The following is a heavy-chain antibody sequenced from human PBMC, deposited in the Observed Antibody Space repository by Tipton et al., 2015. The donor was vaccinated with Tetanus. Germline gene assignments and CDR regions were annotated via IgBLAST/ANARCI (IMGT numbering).Heavy chain of an antibody. CDR3: ARDLWPVAVAGGLAFDI. CDR1: GFTFNSYA. D-gene: IGHD6-19*01. V-gene: IGHV3-30-3*01. Sequence: SLRLSCAASGFTFNSYAMHWVRQAPGKGLEWVAVISYDGSNKYYADSVKGRFTISRDNSKNTLYLQMNSLRAEDTAVYYCARDLWPVAVAGGLAFDIWGQGAMVTVSS. CDR2: ISYDGSNK. J-gene: IGHJ3*02.